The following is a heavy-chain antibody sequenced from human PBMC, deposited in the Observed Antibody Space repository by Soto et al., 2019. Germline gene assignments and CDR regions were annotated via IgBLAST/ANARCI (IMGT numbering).Heavy chain of an antibody. V-gene: IGHV1-69*01. D-gene: IGHD6-19*01. CDR2: IIPIFGTA. CDR1: GGTFSSYA. J-gene: IGHJ4*02. Sequence: QVQLVQSGAEVQKPGSSVKVSCKASGGTFSSYAISWVRQAPGQGLEWMGGIIPIFGTANYAQKFKGIVTITADESTSTAYMELSSLRSEDTAVYYCSIAVAGTGPVRFDYWGQGTLVTVSS. CDR3: SIAVAGTGPVRFDY.